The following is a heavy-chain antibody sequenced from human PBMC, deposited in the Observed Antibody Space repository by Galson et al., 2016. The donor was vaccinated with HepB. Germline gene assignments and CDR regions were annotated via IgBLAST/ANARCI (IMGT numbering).Heavy chain of an antibody. CDR3: ARHRETGNSWYYYFDI. D-gene: IGHD6-13*01. Sequence: EPLSLTCTISGGSLSSSGYYWAWVRQPPGRGLEWIASIYYSGSTFYHPSLKSRVTISVDTTKNQVSLNPTSVTVADAAVYYFARHRETGNSWYYYFDIWGRGALVAVAS. J-gene: IGHJ4*02. CDR1: GGSLSSSGYY. V-gene: IGHV4-39*01. CDR2: IYYSGST.